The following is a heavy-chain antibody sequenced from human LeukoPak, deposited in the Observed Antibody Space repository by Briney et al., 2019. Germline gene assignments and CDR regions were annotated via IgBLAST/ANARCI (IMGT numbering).Heavy chain of an antibody. V-gene: IGHV3-23*01. Sequence: PSRGSLRLSCAASGFTFSSYAMTWVRQAPGKGLEWVSFISTSGSNTYYADSVKGRFTISRDNSKNTLYLQMNSLRVEDTAVYYCAKVGSSWSPWCFDYWGQGTLVTVSS. D-gene: IGHD6-13*01. J-gene: IGHJ4*02. CDR1: GFTFSSYA. CDR3: AKVGSSWSPWCFDY. CDR2: ISTSGSNT.